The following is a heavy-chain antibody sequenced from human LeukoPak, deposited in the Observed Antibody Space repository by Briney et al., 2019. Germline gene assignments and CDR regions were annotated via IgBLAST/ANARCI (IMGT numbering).Heavy chain of an antibody. J-gene: IGHJ4*02. V-gene: IGHV1-8*01. CDR2: MNPNSGNT. D-gene: IGHD6-19*01. CDR1: GYTFTSYD. Sequence: ASVKVSRKASGYTFTSYDINWVRQATGQGLEWMGWMNPNSGNTGYAQKFQGRVTMTEDTSTDTAYMELSSLRSEDTAVYYCATVGSGWSLNYFDYWGQGTLVTVSS. CDR3: ATVGSGWSLNYFDY.